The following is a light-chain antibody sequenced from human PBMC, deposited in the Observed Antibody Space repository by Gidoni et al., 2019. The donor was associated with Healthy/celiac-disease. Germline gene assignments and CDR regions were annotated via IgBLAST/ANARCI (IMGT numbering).Light chain of an antibody. CDR1: SSDVGGYNF. Sequence: QSALTQPAPVSGSPGQPLTISCTATSSDVGGYNFASWYQQHPAKAPKLMLYDVSKRPPGVSTRFSGSKSSNTASLTISGLHAEDEADYYCSSYTSSSTRVFGGGTKLTV. V-gene: IGLV2-14*03. CDR2: DVS. J-gene: IGLJ2*01. CDR3: SSYTSSSTRV.